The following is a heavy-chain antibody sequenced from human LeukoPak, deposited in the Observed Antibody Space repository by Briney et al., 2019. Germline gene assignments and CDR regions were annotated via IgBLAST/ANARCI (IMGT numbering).Heavy chain of an antibody. CDR3: ARDHVLLWFGELYSYGMDV. J-gene: IGHJ6*04. CDR1: GGSISSGDYY. Sequence: SETLSLTCTVSGGSISSGDYYWSWIRQPPGKGLEWIGYIYYSGSTHYNPSLKSRVTISVDTSKNQFSLKLSSVTAADTAVYYCARDHVLLWFGELYSYGMDVWGKGTTVTVSS. CDR2: IYYSGST. D-gene: IGHD3-10*01. V-gene: IGHV4-30-4*01.